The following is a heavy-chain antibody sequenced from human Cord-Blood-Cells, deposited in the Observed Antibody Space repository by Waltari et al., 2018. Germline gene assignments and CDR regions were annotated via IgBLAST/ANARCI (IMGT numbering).Heavy chain of an antibody. D-gene: IGHD1-26*01. Sequence: QVQLQESGPGLVKPSGTLSLTCAVSGGPISSSNWWSWVRQPPGKGLGWIGETYHSGSPNYNPALESQVTISVDKSKNQFSLKLSSVTAADSAVYYCARGGGSYYNWFDPWGQGTLVTVSS. CDR1: GGPISSSNW. CDR3: ARGGGSYYNWFDP. J-gene: IGHJ5*02. V-gene: IGHV4-4*02. CDR2: TYHSGSP.